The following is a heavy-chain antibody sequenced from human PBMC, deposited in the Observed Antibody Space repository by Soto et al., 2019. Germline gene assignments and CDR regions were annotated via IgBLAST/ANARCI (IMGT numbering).Heavy chain of an antibody. CDR1: GGTFSSYA. D-gene: IGHD3-22*01. CDR2: IIPIFGTA. J-gene: IGHJ4*02. V-gene: IGHV1-69*13. Sequence: SVKVSCKASGGTFSSYAISWVRQAPGQGLEWMGGIIPIFGTANYAQKFQGRVTITADESTSTAYMELSSLRSEDTAVYYCARETSYYDSSGYYYVSGFDYWGQGTLVTVSS. CDR3: ARETSYYDSSGYYYVSGFDY.